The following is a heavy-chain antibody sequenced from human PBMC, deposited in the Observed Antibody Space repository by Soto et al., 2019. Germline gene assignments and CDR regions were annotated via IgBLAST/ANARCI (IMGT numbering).Heavy chain of an antibody. D-gene: IGHD4-17*01. V-gene: IGHV5-51*01. CDR1: GYSFSNYW. J-gene: IGHJ5*02. CDR3: ARRGTTVTHKWFDP. Sequence: SGESLKISCQGSGYSFSNYWIAWVRQMPGKGLEWMGMIYPGDSDTRYSPSFQGQVTISADKSISTAYLQWGSLKASDTAMYYCARRGTTVTHKWFDPCGQGTLVTVSS. CDR2: IYPGDSDT.